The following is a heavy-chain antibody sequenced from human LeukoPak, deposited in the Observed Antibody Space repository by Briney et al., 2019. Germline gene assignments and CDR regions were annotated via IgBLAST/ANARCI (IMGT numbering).Heavy chain of an antibody. CDR1: GFTFSDYY. CDR2: ISSSGSTI. Sequence: GGSLRLSCAASGFTFSDYYMSWIRQAPGRGLEWVSYISSSGSTIYYADSVKGRFTISRDNAKNSLYLQMNSLRAEDTAVYYCARDHCSSTSCYAEYFDYWGQGTLVTVSS. J-gene: IGHJ4*02. D-gene: IGHD2-2*01. CDR3: ARDHCSSTSCYAEYFDY. V-gene: IGHV3-11*04.